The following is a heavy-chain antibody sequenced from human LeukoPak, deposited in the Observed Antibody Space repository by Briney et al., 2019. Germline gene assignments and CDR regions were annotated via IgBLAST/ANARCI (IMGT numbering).Heavy chain of an antibody. J-gene: IGHJ4*02. D-gene: IGHD5-18*01. CDR2: INHSGST. CDR1: GGSFSGYY. CDR3: ARGPETAMGMSVGY. Sequence: NPSETLSLTCAVYGGSFSGYYWSWIRQPPGKGLEWIGEINHSGSTNFNPSLKSHVTISVDTSKNQFSLKLSSVTAADTAVYNCARGPETAMGMSVGYWGQGTLVTVSS. V-gene: IGHV4-34*01.